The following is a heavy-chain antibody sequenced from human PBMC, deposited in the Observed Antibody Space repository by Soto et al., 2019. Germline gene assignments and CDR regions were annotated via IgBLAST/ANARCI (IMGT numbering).Heavy chain of an antibody. CDR3: ARLSRASFALDV. CDR2: IDPTGSYT. V-gene: IGHV5-10-1*01. CDR1: GYNFITDW. D-gene: IGHD3-16*01. Sequence: LGESLKISCKGSGYNFITDWISWVRQMPGKGLEWMGRIDPTGSYTKYSPSFEGHVTISADKSISTAYLQWSSLKASDSAVYYCARLSRASFALDVWGQGTTVTVSS. J-gene: IGHJ6*02.